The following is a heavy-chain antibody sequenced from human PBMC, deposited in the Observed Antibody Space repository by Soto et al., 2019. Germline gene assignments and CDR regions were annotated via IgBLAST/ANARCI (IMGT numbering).Heavy chain of an antibody. CDR3: ARELPPDL. D-gene: IGHD2-15*01. V-gene: IGHV3-53*01. Sequence: PGGSLRLSCAASGFTVSSKYMNWVRQAPGKGLEWVSIIWSAGLTYYADSVRGRFTISRDISKNILFLQMNNLRAEDSAIYYCARELPPDLWGQGTLVTVPQ. CDR2: IWSAGLT. J-gene: IGHJ5*02. CDR1: GFTVSSKY.